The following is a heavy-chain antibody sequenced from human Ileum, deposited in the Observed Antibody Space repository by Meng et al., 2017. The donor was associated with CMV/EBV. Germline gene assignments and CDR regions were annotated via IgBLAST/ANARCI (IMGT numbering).Heavy chain of an antibody. CDR3: ARAPPPETTVMVWSGP. CDR1: GGAFSPYT. CDR2: IIPALAII. V-gene: IGHV1-69*02. J-gene: IGHJ5*02. D-gene: IGHD4-17*01. Sequence: QVQLVQSGAEVKTPGSAVKVYCQAAGGAFSPYTISWVRQAPGQGLEWMGRIIPALAIINYAQRFQGRVTITADMSKSTAYMDLSNLRSEDTAIYYCARAPPPETTVMVWSGPWGQGTLVTVSS.